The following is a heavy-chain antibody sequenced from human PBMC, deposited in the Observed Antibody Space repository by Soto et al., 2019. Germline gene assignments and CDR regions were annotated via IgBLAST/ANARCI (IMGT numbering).Heavy chain of an antibody. J-gene: IGHJ4*02. Sequence: PGGSLRLSCAASGFTFSSYGMHWVRQAPGKGLEWVAVIWYDGSNKYYADSVKGRFTISRDNSKNTLYLQMNSLRAEDTAVYYCARDTVAGYHYFDYWGQGTLVTVSS. CDR3: ARDTVAGYHYFDY. V-gene: IGHV3-33*01. CDR2: IWYDGSNK. CDR1: GFTFSSYG. D-gene: IGHD6-19*01.